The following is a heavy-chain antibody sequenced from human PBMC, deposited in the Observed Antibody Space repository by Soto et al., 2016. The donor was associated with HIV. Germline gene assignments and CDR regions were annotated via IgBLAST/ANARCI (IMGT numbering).Heavy chain of an antibody. CDR3: ARGGSYYDSSGYYRFDY. V-gene: IGHV1-69*01. Sequence: QVQLVQSGAEVKKPGSSVKVSCKVSGDTFSSYAISWVRQAPEQGLEWIGGIIPMFGTPNYAQKFQGRVTITADESTNTAYMELSSLRSEDTAVYYCARGGSYYDSSGYYRFDYWGQGTLVTVSS. CDR2: IIPMFGTP. J-gene: IGHJ4*02. D-gene: IGHD3-22*01. CDR1: GDTFSSYA.